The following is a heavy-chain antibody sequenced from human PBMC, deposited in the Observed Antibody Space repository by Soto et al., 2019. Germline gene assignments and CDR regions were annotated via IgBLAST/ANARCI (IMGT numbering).Heavy chain of an antibody. CDR1: EFTFSNYA. Sequence: PGGSLRLFCAASEFTFSNYAMSWVRQAPGKGLEWVSAISYGGGTTYYADSVKGRFTISRDNSKNTLYLQMNSLRAEDTAVYYCAKNPGYYYDSTGYNFDYWGQGTLVTVSS. CDR3: AKNPGYYYDSTGYNFDY. D-gene: IGHD3-22*01. CDR2: ISYGGGTT. V-gene: IGHV3-23*01. J-gene: IGHJ4*02.